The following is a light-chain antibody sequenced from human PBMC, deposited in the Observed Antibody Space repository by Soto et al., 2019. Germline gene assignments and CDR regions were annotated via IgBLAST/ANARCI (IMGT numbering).Light chain of an antibody. V-gene: IGLV4-69*01. Sequence: QLVLTQSPSASASLGASVKLTCTLTSGHSSYAIAWHQQQPEKGPRYLMKVNSDGSHTKGDGIPDRFSGSSSGAERYLTISSLQSEDEADYYCQTWGTGMPVFGSGTKVTVL. J-gene: IGLJ1*01. CDR1: SGHSSYA. CDR2: VNSDGSH. CDR3: QTWGTGMPV.